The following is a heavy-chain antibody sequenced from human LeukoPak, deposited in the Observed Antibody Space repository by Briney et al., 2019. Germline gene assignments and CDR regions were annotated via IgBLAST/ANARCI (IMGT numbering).Heavy chain of an antibody. CDR3: ARVGWNYVLGYYYYYMDV. Sequence: SETLSLTCTVSGGSISSSSYYWGWIRQPPGKGLEWIGSIYYSGSTYYNPSLKSRVTISVDTSKNQFSLKLSSVTAADTAVYYCARVGWNYVLGYYYYYMDVWGKGTTVTVSS. V-gene: IGHV4-39*07. CDR2: IYYSGST. D-gene: IGHD1-7*01. J-gene: IGHJ6*03. CDR1: GGSISSSSYY.